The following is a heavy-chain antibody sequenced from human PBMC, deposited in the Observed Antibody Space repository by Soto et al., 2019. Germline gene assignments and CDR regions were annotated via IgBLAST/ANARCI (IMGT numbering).Heavy chain of an antibody. CDR2: ISGSGGST. CDR1: GFTFSNYA. V-gene: IGHV3-23*01. J-gene: IGHJ4*02. CDR3: ASRNSGWYFDY. Sequence: EVQLLESGGGLVQPGGSLRLSFAASGFTFSNYAMNWVRQAPGKGLEWVSVISGSGGSTYYADSVKGRFTISRDNSKNTLYLQMNSLRAEDTAVYYWASRNSGWYFDYWGQGTLVTVSS. D-gene: IGHD6-19*01.